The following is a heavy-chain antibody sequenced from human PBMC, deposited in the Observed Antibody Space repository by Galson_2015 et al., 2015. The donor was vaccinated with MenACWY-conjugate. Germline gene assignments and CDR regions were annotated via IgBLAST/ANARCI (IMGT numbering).Heavy chain of an antibody. Sequence: SLRLSCAVSGFTVSNNYMTCVRQAPGKGLEWVSIIYSAGATYYADSEKGRFTISRDNSKNTLYLQMNSLTVEDTAVYYCARDSVVVTVVPPRDKKYYFNGLDVWGQGTTVTVSS. J-gene: IGHJ6*02. CDR1: GFTVSNNY. D-gene: IGHD2-21*02. V-gene: IGHV3-53*01. CDR3: ARDSVVVTVVPPRDKKYYFNGLDV. CDR2: IYSAGAT.